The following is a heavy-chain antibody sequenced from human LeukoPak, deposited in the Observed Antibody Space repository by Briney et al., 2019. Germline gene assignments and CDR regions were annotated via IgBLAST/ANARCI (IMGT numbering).Heavy chain of an antibody. CDR3: ERGGRRSVITVVVVAAKHWFDP. Sequence: SETLSLTCAVYGGSFSGYYWRWIRQPPGKGLEWIGEINHSGSTNYNPSLKSRVTISVDTSKNQFSLKLSSVTAADTAVYYCERGGRRSVITVVVVAAKHWFDPWGQGTLVTVSS. CDR1: GGSFSGYY. V-gene: IGHV4-34*01. D-gene: IGHD2-15*01. CDR2: INHSGST. J-gene: IGHJ5*02.